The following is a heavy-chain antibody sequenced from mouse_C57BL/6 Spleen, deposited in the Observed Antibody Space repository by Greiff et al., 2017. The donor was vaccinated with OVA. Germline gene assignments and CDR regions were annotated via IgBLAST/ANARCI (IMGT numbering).Heavy chain of an antibody. CDR3: ARGLPRGAY. CDR2: INPGSGGT. J-gene: IGHJ3*01. D-gene: IGHD1-1*01. CDR1: GYAFTNYL. V-gene: IGHV1-54*01. Sequence: QVQLQQSGAELVRPGTSVKVSCKASGYAFTNYLIEWVKQRPGQGLEWIGVINPGSGGTNYNEKFKGKATLTADKSSSTAYMQLSSLTSEDSAVYFCARGLPRGAYWGQGTLVTVSA.